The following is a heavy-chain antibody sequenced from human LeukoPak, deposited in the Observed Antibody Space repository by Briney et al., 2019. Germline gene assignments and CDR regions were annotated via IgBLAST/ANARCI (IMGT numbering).Heavy chain of an antibody. J-gene: IGHJ4*02. CDR2: ISYDGRNK. CDR3: ARDTHYYYDSSGYLLL. D-gene: IGHD3-22*01. Sequence: GGSLRLSCAASGFTLSSYAMHWVRQAPAKGLEWVAVISYDGRNKYYADSVKGRFTIYRDNSKNTQYLQMNSLRAEDTAVYYCARDTHYYYDSSGYLLLWGQGTLVSVSS. V-gene: IGHV3-30*04. CDR1: GFTLSSYA.